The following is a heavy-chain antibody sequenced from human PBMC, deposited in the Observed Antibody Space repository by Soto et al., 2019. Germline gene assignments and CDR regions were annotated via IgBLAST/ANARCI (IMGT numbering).Heavy chain of an antibody. J-gene: IGHJ4*02. CDR2: TFYRSKCYY. V-gene: IGHV6-1*01. CDR3: ARDWSSNGVYFDF. Sequence: SQTLSLTCVISGDSVSSHSAAWNWIRQSPSRGLEWLGRTFYRSKCYYDYGVSVKTRITINPDTSKNQFSLQLNSVTPEDTAVYYCARDWSSNGVYFDFWGQGILVTSPQ. D-gene: IGHD6-13*01. CDR1: GDSVSSHSAA.